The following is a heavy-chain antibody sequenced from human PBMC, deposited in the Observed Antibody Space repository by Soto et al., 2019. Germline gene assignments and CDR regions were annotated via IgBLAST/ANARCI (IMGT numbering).Heavy chain of an antibody. J-gene: IGHJ4*02. CDR3: ARDRIAVAPGYFDY. CDR2: IWYDGSNK. V-gene: IGHV3-33*01. Sequence: GSLRLSCAASGFTFSSYGMHWVRQAPGKGLEWVAVIWYDGSNKYYADSVKGRFTISRDNSKNTLYLQMNSLRAEDTAVYYCARDRIAVAPGYFDYWGQGTLVTVSS. D-gene: IGHD6-19*01. CDR1: GFTFSSYG.